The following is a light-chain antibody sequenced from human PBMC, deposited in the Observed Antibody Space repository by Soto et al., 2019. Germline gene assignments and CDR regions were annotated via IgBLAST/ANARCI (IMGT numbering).Light chain of an antibody. V-gene: IGKV1-39*01. CDR2: AAS. J-gene: IGKJ2*01. Sequence: DIQMTQSPSSLSASVGDRVTITCRASQTISTYLNWYQQKPGKDPKLLIYAASSLQSGVPSRFSGSGSGTDFTLTISSLQPEDFATYFCQQSHSIPYIFGQGTKLQLK. CDR1: QTISTY. CDR3: QQSHSIPYI.